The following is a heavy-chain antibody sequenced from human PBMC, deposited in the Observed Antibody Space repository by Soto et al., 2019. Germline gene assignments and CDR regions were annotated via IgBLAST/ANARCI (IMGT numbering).Heavy chain of an antibody. CDR3: ARGGTTVSYYYYYGMDV. V-gene: IGHV4-34*01. J-gene: IGHJ6*02. CDR2: INHSGST. CDR1: GGSFSGYY. Sequence: SETLSLTCAVYGGSFSGYYWSWIRQPPGKGLEWIGEINHSGSTNYNPSLKSRVTISVDTSKNQFSLKLSSVTAADTAVYYCARGGTTVSYYYYYGMDVWGQGTTVTVSS. D-gene: IGHD4-17*01.